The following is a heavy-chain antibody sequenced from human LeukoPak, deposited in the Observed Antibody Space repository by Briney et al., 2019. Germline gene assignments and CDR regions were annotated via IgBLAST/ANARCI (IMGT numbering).Heavy chain of an antibody. CDR2: VHLDGRT. J-gene: IGHJ4*02. Sequence: PSETLSLTCGVSGGSVTSTNWWTWVRQPPGKGLEWIGDVHLDGRTNYNPSLKSRLTISVDLSENHISLKLTSVTAADAAVYYCAREGGFYRPLDYSGQGTLVTV. D-gene: IGHD3-3*01. CDR3: AREGGFYRPLDY. V-gene: IGHV4-4*02. CDR1: GGSVTSTNW.